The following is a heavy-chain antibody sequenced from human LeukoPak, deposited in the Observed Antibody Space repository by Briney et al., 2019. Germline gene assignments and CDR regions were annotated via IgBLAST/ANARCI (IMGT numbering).Heavy chain of an antibody. CDR1: GFTFSSYW. CDR2: IKENGNEQ. Sequence: GGSLRLSCTSSGFTFSSYWMSWVRRAPGKGPEWVAHIKENGNEQYYADSVKGRFTISRDNAKKSLCLQMNSLRAEDTALYYCARGPGDFDASDIWGQGTMVTVSS. J-gene: IGHJ3*02. V-gene: IGHV3-7*01. CDR3: ARGPGDFDASDI. D-gene: IGHD1-14*01.